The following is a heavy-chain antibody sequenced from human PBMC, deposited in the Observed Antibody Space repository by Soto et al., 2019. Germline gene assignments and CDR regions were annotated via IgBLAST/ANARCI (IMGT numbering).Heavy chain of an antibody. J-gene: IGHJ3*01. CDR3: SIGSWSAETFDV. CDR2: IIPMLTVR. V-gene: IGHV1-69*02. D-gene: IGHD2-2*01. CDR1: GGTFSTYT. Sequence: QVHLVQSGAEVKKPGSSVKVSCKAAGGTFSTYTLIWVRQAPGQGLEWMGRIIPMLTVRNSAQKFQGRVTLTADKSTSTAFMELTSLRSDDTAVYYCSIGSWSAETFDVWGQGTMLTVSS.